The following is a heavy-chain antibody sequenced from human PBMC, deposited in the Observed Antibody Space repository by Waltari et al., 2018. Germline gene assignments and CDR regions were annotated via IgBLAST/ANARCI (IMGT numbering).Heavy chain of an antibody. CDR3: AKSQLPPLGYMDV. Sequence: EVQLVESGGGLVQPGGSLRLSCAASGFTFSSYAMSWVRQAPGKGLEWVSGVSGSGGSRYCADSVKGRFTIARDKSKNTRYLQMNSLRAEDTAVYYCAKSQLPPLGYMDVWGKGTTVTVSS. CDR1: GFTFSSYA. D-gene: IGHD2-2*01. CDR2: VSGSGGSR. V-gene: IGHV3-23*04. J-gene: IGHJ6*03.